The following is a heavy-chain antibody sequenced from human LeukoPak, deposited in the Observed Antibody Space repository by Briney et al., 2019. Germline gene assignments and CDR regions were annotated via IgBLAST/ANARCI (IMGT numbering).Heavy chain of an antibody. J-gene: IGHJ2*01. V-gene: IGHV4-61*02. CDR3: ARDRTMYFDL. Sequence: SQTLSLTCAVSGDSIGRGSYYWGWIRQPAGKAPEWIGRIFNTGSTSYNPSLKSRVTISVDTSKNQFSLKLSSVTAADTAVYYCARDRTMYFDLWGRGTLVTVSS. CDR2: IFNTGST. CDR1: GDSIGRGSYY. D-gene: IGHD1-7*01.